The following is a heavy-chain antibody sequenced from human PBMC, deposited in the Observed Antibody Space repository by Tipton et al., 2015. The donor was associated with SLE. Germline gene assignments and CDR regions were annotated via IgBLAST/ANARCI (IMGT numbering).Heavy chain of an antibody. V-gene: IGHV4-34*01. CDR1: GVSFSADY. CDR2: LNDGYTP. Sequence: TLSLTCAVYGVSFSADYWTWVRQPPGKGLEWIGGLNDGYTPNYNPSLESRVTISLDTSTNQFFLDLSSVTAADTALYYCARDFRATGSWFGPWGQGTLVTVSS. J-gene: IGHJ5*02. CDR3: ARDFRATGSWFGP. D-gene: IGHD1-1*01.